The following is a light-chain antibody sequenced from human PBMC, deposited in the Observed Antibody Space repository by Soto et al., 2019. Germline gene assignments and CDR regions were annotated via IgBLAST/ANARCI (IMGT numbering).Light chain of an antibody. J-gene: IGLJ2*01. Sequence: QSVLTQSASVSGSPGQSITISCTGSSSDIGSYNLVSWYQKEPGKAPKLVIYEAYKRPSGVSARFSGSKSGNTASLTISGLQAEDEADYYCSSYAGSRTYVVFGGGTQLTVL. CDR3: SSYAGSRTYVV. CDR1: SSDIGSYNL. CDR2: EAY. V-gene: IGLV2-23*01.